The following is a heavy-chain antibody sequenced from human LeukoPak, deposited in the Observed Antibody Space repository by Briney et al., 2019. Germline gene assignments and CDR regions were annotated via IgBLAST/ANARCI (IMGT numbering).Heavy chain of an antibody. J-gene: IGHJ4*02. D-gene: IGHD3-9*01. CDR2: ISSSGTI. CDR1: GFTFSDYY. CDR3: AREDVDYDILTGYYAPYFDY. Sequence: GGSLRLSCAASGFTFSDYYMSWIRQAPGKGLEWVSYISSSGTIYYADSVKGRFTISRDNAKNSLYLQMNSLRAEDTAVYYCAREDVDYDILTGYYAPYFDYWGQGTLVTVSS. V-gene: IGHV3-11*04.